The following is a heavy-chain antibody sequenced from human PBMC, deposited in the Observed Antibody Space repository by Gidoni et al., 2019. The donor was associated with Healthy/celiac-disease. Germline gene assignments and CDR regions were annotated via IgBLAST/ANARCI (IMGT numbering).Heavy chain of an antibody. V-gene: IGHV3-53*01. D-gene: IGHD5-12*01. CDR2: IYSGSST. CDR1: GFTVSSNY. CDR3: AREGVEMATSHAFDI. J-gene: IGHJ3*02. Sequence: EVQLVESGGGLNQPGGSLRLSGADSGFTVSSNYMRGVRQSPGKGLEWVSVIYSGSSTYYADSVKGRFTISRDNSKNPLYLQMNCLVAEDTAVYYCAREGVEMATSHAFDIWGQGTMFTVSS.